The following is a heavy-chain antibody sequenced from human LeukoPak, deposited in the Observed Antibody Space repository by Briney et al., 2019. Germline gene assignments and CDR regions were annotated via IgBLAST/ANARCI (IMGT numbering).Heavy chain of an antibody. CDR3: VRGVIVVVPAAKS. CDR1: GFTFSSYG. Sequence: GGSLRLSCAASGFTFSSYGMHWVRQAPGKGLEWVAVIWYDGSNKYYADSVKGRFTISRDNSKNTLFLQMNSLRAEDTAVYYCVRGVIVVVPAAKSWGQGTLVTVSS. CDR2: IWYDGSNK. V-gene: IGHV3-33*01. J-gene: IGHJ4*02. D-gene: IGHD2-2*01.